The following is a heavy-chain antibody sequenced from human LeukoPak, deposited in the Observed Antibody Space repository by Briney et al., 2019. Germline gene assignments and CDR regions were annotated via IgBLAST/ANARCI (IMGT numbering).Heavy chain of an antibody. CDR1: GGSISSGGYS. CDR3: ARGGGDYGDYLLRFDY. D-gene: IGHD4-17*01. V-gene: IGHV4-30-4*07. Sequence: SETLSLTCAVSGGSISSGGYSWSWIRQPPGKGLEWIGYIYYSGSTYYNPSLKSRVTISVDTSKNQFSLKLSSVTAADTAVYYCARGGGDYGDYLLRFDYWGQGTLVTVSS. J-gene: IGHJ4*02. CDR2: IYYSGST.